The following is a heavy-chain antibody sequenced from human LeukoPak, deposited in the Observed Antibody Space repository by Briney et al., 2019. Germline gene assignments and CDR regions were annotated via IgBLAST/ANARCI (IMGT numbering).Heavy chain of an antibody. CDR2: INPNSGGT. CDR1: GYTSTGYY. V-gene: IGHV1-2*02. Sequence: GASVKVSCKASGYTSTGYYMHWVRQAPGQGLEWMGWINPNSGGTNYAQKFQGRVTMTRDTSFSTAYMELSRLRSDDTAVYYCARGEYDFWSGDDAFDIWGQGTMVTVSS. D-gene: IGHD3-3*01. J-gene: IGHJ3*02. CDR3: ARGEYDFWSGDDAFDI.